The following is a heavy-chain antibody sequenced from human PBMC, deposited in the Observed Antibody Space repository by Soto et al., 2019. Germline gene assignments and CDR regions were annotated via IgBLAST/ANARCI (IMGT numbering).Heavy chain of an antibody. J-gene: IGHJ6*02. CDR1: GYTFTSYF. CDR3: AGDYGDYVAYYYYGMDV. D-gene: IGHD4-17*01. V-gene: IGHV1-46*01. CDR2: INPSGGST. Sequence: ASVKVSCKASGYTFTSYFIHWVRQAPGQGLEWMGIINPSGGSTSYAQKFQGRVTVTRDTSTSTVYMELSSLRSEDTAVYYCAGDYGDYVAYYYYGMDVWGQGTTVTVSS.